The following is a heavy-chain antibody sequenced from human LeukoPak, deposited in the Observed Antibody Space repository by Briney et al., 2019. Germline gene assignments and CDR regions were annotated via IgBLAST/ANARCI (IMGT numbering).Heavy chain of an antibody. V-gene: IGHV1-69*13. J-gene: IGHJ5*02. CDR1: GGTFSSYA. CDR3: ARDNSVRDEAWWFNP. Sequence: ASPKVSCKASGGTFSSYAISCVRQAPGQGLEWMGGIIPIFGTANYAQKFQGRVTITADESTSTAYMELSSLRSEDTAVYYCARDNSVRDEAWWFNPWGQGTLVTVSS. D-gene: IGHD5-24*01. CDR2: IIPIFGTA.